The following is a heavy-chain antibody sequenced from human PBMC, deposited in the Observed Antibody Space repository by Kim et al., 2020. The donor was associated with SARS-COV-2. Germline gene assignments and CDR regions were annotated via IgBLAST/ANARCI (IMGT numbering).Heavy chain of an antibody. J-gene: IGHJ4*02. CDR2: IYYSGST. CDR1: GGSISSSSYY. Sequence: SETLSLTCTVSGGSISSSSYYWGWIRQPPGKGLEWIGSIYYSGSTYYNPSLKSRVTISVDTSKNQFSLKLSSVTAADTAVYYCARRRDGYNAFGYWGQGTLVTVSS. V-gene: IGHV4-39*01. D-gene: IGHD5-12*01. CDR3: ARRRDGYNAFGY.